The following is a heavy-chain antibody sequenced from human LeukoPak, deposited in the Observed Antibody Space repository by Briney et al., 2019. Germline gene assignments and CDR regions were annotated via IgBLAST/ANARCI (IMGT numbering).Heavy chain of an antibody. Sequence: GGSLRLSCAASGFTFSSYGMHWARQAPGKGLEWVAVISYDGSNKYYADSVKGRFTISRDNSKNTLYLQMNSLRAEDTAVYYCAKDLIPPSGSYYRYYYYYGMDVWGQGTTVTVSS. J-gene: IGHJ6*02. CDR2: ISYDGSNK. CDR3: AKDLIPPSGSYYRYYYYYGMDV. D-gene: IGHD3-10*01. CDR1: GFTFSSYG. V-gene: IGHV3-30*18.